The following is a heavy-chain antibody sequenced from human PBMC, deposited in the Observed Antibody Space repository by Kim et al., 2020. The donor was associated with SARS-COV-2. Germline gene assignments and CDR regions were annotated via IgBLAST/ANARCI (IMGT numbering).Heavy chain of an antibody. CDR3: AREGHSSGRAGSFDY. D-gene: IGHD6-19*01. J-gene: IGHJ4*02. Sequence: SVKGRFTISRENSQNPLFLQRDSLRPEDTAGYYCAREGHSSGRAGSFDYWGQGTLVTVSS. V-gene: IGHV3-30*01.